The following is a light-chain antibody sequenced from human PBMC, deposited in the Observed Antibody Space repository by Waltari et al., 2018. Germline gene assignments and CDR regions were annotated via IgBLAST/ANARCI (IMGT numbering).Light chain of an antibody. CDR2: ENN. V-gene: IGLV1-51*02. Sequence: QSVLTQPPSVSAAPAQKVTISCSGSSSNIGNNYVSWSQQLPGTAPKLLIYENNKRPSGIPDRFSGSKSGTSATLGITGLQTGDEADYYCGTWDSSLSALYVFGTGTKVTVL. J-gene: IGLJ1*01. CDR3: GTWDSSLSALYV. CDR1: SSNIGNNY.